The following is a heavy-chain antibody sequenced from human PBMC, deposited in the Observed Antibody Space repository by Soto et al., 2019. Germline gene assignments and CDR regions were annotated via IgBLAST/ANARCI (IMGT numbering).Heavy chain of an antibody. CDR2: INHSGST. Sequence: PSETLSLTCAVYGGSFSGYYWTWIRQPPGTGLEWIGEINHSGSTNYNPSLKSRVTISVDTSKNQFSLKLTSVTAADTAVYYCAGYLSMRLLKHRPMDYWGQGTLVTVSS. CDR3: AGYLSMRLLKHRPMDY. D-gene: IGHD2-2*01. J-gene: IGHJ4*02. CDR1: GGSFSGYY. V-gene: IGHV4-34*01.